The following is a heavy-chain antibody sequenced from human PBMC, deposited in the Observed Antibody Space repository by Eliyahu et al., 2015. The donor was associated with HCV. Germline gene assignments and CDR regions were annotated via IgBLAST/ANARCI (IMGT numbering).Heavy chain of an antibody. CDR1: GXTFSXYS. CDR3: ARDTVTPYWYFDL. D-gene: IGHD4-17*01. CDR2: ISSSSSTI. Sequence: EVQLVESGGGLVQPGGSLXLXCAASGXTFSXYSMNWVRQAPGKGLEWVSYISSSSSTIYYADSVKGRFTISRDNAKNSLYLQMNSLRDEDTAVYYCARDTVTPYWYFDLWGRGTLVTVSS. J-gene: IGHJ2*01. V-gene: IGHV3-48*02.